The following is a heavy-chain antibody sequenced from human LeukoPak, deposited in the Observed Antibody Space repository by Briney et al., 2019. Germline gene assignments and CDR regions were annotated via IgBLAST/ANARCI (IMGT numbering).Heavy chain of an antibody. J-gene: IGHJ4*02. CDR1: GGTFSSYA. CDR2: IIPIFGTA. D-gene: IGHD3-10*01. Sequence: PRASVKVSCKASGGTFSSYAICWVRQAPGQGLEWMGGIIPIFGTANYAQKFQGRVTITADESTSTAYMELSSLRSEDTAVYYCASGLSVRGVMYPFDYWGQGTLVTVSS. V-gene: IGHV1-69*13. CDR3: ASGLSVRGVMYPFDY.